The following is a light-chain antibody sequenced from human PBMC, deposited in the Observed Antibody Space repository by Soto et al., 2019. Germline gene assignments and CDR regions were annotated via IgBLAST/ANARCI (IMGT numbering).Light chain of an antibody. V-gene: IGKV3-15*01. CDR1: QSVRSD. J-gene: IGKJ1*01. Sequence: EIVLTQSPGTLSLSPGERATLSCRASQSVRSDYLAWYQQKPGQAPRLLIYGASTRATGVPARFRGSGSGIEFTLTISTLQSEDSAFYYCQQYFNWPLTWTFGPGTKVQIK. CDR2: GAS. CDR3: QQYFNWPLTWT.